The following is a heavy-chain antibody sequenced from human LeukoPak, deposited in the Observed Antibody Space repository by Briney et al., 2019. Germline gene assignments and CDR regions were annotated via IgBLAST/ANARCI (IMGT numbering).Heavy chain of an antibody. D-gene: IGHD3-10*01. CDR2: IYYSGGT. CDR3: ARDRALGDYGMDV. Sequence: SETLSLTCTVSGGSLSSYYWSWIRQPPGKGLEWIGYIYYSGGTNYNPSLKRRVTISLDTSKNQFSLKLSSVTAADTAVYYCARDRALGDYGMDVWGQGTTVTVSS. J-gene: IGHJ6*02. V-gene: IGHV4-59*01. CDR1: GGSLSSYY.